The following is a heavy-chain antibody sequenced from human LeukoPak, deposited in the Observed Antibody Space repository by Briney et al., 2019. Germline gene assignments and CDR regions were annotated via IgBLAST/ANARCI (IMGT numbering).Heavy chain of an antibody. CDR1: GFTFTSSA. J-gene: IGHJ6*02. CDR2: IVVGSGNT. V-gene: IGHV1-58*02. CDR3: ATNVAATGYYYGMDV. D-gene: IGHD2-15*01. Sequence: SVKVSCKASGFTFTSSAMQWVRQARGQRLEWIGWIVVGSGNTNYAQKFQERVTITRDMSTCTAYMELSSLRSEDTAVYYCATNVAATGYYYGMDVWGQGTTVTVSS.